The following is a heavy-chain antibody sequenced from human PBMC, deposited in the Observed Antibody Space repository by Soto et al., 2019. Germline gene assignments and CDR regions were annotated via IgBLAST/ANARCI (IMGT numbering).Heavy chain of an antibody. D-gene: IGHD3-22*01. Sequence: QVQLVQSGADVKKPGSSVKVSCKASGGTFNIYSISWVRQAPGQGLEWMGGIIPLFGTAYYAQEFQGRVTISADESTSTAYMELSSLSSEDTAVYFCARGASTHYYDSSGYYKGPLDYWGQGTLVTVSS. V-gene: IGHV1-69*01. J-gene: IGHJ4*02. CDR3: ARGASTHYYDSSGYYKGPLDY. CDR2: IIPLFGTA. CDR1: GGTFNIYS.